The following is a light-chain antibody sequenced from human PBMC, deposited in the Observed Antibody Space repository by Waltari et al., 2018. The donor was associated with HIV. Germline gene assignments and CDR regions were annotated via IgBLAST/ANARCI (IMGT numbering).Light chain of an antibody. CDR2: TKN. J-gene: IGLJ1*01. V-gene: IGLV1-47*01. Sequence: QSVLTQPPSASGTPGQRVTIPCSGSSSNIGRNYVYWYQQLPGTAPKLLIYTKNQRPSGVPARFSGSKSGTSASLAISGLRSEDEADYYCAAWNDRLSGYVFGTGTKVTV. CDR3: AAWNDRLSGYV. CDR1: SSNIGRNY.